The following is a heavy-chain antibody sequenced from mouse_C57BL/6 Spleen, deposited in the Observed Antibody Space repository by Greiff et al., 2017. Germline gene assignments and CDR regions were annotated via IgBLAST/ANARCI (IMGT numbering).Heavy chain of an antibody. V-gene: IGHV1-50*01. Sequence: VQLQQPGAELVKPGASVKLSCKASGYTFTSYWMQWVKQRPGQGLEWIGEIDPSDSYTNYNQKFKGKATLTVDTSSSTAYMQLSSLTSADSAVYYCARGGSSVEFAYWGQGTLVTVSA. D-gene: IGHD1-1*01. CDR1: GYTFTSYW. CDR3: ARGGSSVEFAY. CDR2: IDPSDSYT. J-gene: IGHJ3*01.